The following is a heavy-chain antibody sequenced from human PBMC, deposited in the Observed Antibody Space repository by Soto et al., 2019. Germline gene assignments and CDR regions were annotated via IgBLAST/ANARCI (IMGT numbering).Heavy chain of an antibody. Sequence: ASVKVSCKASGYTFTSYGISWVRQAPGQGLEWMGWISAYNGNTNYAQKLQGRLTMTTDTSTSTAYMELGSLRSDDTAVYYCARSGAEIDYWGQGTLVTVSSGKAYCARGGYCSGGSCYSYWFDPWGQGTLVTVSS. V-gene: IGHV1-18*01. CDR1: GYTFTSYG. CDR2: ISAYNGNT. J-gene: IGHJ5*02. D-gene: IGHD2-15*01. CDR3: ARSGAEIDYWGQGTLVTVSSGKAYCARGGYCSGGSCYSYWFDP.